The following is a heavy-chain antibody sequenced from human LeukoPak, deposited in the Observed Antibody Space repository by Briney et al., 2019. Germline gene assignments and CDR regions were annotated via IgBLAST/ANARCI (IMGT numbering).Heavy chain of an antibody. J-gene: IGHJ4*02. Sequence: ASVKVSCKASGYTFTGYYMHWVRQAPGQGLEWMGWINPNSGGTNYAQKFQGRVTMTRDTSISTAYMELSRLRSDDTAVYYCARVGYRSSSRADYWGQGTLVTVSS. CDR3: ARVGYRSSSRADY. V-gene: IGHV1-2*02. D-gene: IGHD6-6*01. CDR2: INPNSGGT. CDR1: GYTFTGYY.